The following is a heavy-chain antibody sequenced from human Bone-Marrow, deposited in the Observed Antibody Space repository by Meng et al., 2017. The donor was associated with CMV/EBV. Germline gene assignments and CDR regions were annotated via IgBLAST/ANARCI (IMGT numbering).Heavy chain of an antibody. V-gene: IGHV3-30*03. CDR1: GITFSNVW. CDR2: ISYDGTNR. CDR3: ARSLAAAANYYHGMDV. D-gene: IGHD6-25*01. J-gene: IGHJ6*02. Sequence: GESLKISCVASGITFSNVWMTWVRQAPGKGLEWVALISYDGTNRYFADSVRGRFTISRDNSKNTLFLQMISLRPEDTAVYYCARSLAAAANYYHGMDVWGQGTTVTVSS.